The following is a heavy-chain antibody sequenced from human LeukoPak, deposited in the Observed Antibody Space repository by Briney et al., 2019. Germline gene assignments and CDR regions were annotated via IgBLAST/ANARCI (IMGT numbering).Heavy chain of an antibody. D-gene: IGHD4-17*01. CDR3: AKEVAYGDYLAPFDY. J-gene: IGHJ4*02. V-gene: IGHV3-23*01. Sequence: GGSLRLSRAASGFTFSSYAMSWVRQAPGKGLEWVSAISGSGGSTYYADSVKGRFTISRDNSKNTLYLQMNSLRAEDTAVYYCAKEVAYGDYLAPFDYWGQGTLVTVSS. CDR2: ISGSGGST. CDR1: GFTFSSYA.